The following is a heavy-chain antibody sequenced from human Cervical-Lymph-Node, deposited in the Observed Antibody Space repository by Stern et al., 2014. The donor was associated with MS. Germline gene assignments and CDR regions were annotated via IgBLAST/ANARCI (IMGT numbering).Heavy chain of an antibody. CDR1: GYRFTSYW. D-gene: IGHD6-13*01. CDR3: AIQSAWQQLAQPFDY. V-gene: IGHV5-51*01. CDR2: IYPGDSDT. J-gene: IGHJ4*02. Sequence: VQLVQSGAEVKKPGESLKISCRGSGYRFTSYWIGWVRQMPGKGLEWMGIIYPGDSDTRYSPSFQGQVTISADNSISTAYLQWSRLKASDTARYYCAIQSAWQQLAQPFDYWGQGTLVTVSS.